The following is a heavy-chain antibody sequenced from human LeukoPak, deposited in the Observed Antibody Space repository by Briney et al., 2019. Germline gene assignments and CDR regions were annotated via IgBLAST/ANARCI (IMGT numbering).Heavy chain of an antibody. Sequence: GASVKVSCKASGYTFTSYDINWVRPASGQGLAWVGWMNSKRGNTGYAQKFQGRVTMTRNTSISTAYMELSSLRSEDTAVYYCASSVPDCSGGSCYPHDAFDIWGQGTMVTVSS. CDR2: MNSKRGNT. D-gene: IGHD2-15*01. J-gene: IGHJ3*02. CDR3: ASSVPDCSGGSCYPHDAFDI. CDR1: GYTFTSYD. V-gene: IGHV1-8*01.